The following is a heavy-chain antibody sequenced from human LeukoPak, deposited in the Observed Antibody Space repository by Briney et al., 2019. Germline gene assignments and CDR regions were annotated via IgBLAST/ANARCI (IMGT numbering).Heavy chain of an antibody. Sequence: GGSLRPSCAASGFNFSFYSMNWVRQAPGKGLEWVSFISSTSSYIYYADSAKGRFTISRDNAKNSLYLQMNSLRAEDTAVYYCAREGDSSGFYFDCWGQGTLVTVSS. CDR2: ISSTSSYI. CDR1: GFNFSFYS. J-gene: IGHJ4*02. CDR3: AREGDSSGFYFDC. V-gene: IGHV3-21*01. D-gene: IGHD3-22*01.